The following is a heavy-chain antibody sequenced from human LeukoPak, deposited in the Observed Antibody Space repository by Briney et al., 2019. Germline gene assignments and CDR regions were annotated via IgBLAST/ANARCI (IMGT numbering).Heavy chain of an antibody. CDR1: GYTFTSYD. D-gene: IGHD3-10*01. CDR3: ARMRITVNWFDP. Sequence: EASVKVSCKASGYTFTSYDINWVRQATGQGLEWMGWMNPNSGNTGYAQKFQGRVTMTRNTSISTAYMGLSSVRSEDTAVYYCARMRITVNWFDPWGQGTLVTVSS. CDR2: MNPNSGNT. V-gene: IGHV1-8*01. J-gene: IGHJ5*02.